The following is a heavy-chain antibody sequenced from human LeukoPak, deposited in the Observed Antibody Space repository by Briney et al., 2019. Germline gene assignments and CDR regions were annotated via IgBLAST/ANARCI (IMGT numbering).Heavy chain of an antibody. J-gene: IGHJ4*02. Sequence: ASVKVSCKASGYTFTGYYIHWVRQAPGQGLEWMGWINPNSGGTNYAQKFQGRVTMTRDTSISTAYMELSRLRSDDTAVYYCARENTRYSSSPGYWGQGTLVTVSS. CDR1: GYTFTGYY. CDR3: ARENTRYSSSPGY. V-gene: IGHV1-2*02. D-gene: IGHD6-6*01. CDR2: INPNSGGT.